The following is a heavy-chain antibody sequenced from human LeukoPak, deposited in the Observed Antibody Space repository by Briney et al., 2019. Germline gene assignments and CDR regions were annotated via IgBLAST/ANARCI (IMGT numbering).Heavy chain of an antibody. CDR3: ARRDDSSGYYPFDY. J-gene: IGHJ4*02. Sequence: PSETLSLTCTVSGGSISSYYWSWIRQPAGKGLEWIGRIYTSGSTNYNPSLKSRVTMSVDTSKNQFSLKLSSVTAADTAVYYCARRDDSSGYYPFDYWGQGTLVTVSS. V-gene: IGHV4-4*07. CDR2: IYTSGST. D-gene: IGHD3-22*01. CDR1: GGSISSYY.